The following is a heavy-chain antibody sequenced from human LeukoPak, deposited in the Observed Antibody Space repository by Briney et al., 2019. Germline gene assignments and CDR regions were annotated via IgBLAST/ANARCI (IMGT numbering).Heavy chain of an antibody. CDR1: GGSVSDYY. Sequence: SETLSLTCTVSGGSVSDYYWSWIRQSPGKGLEWIGYIYYTGSTSYNPSLRSRVTMSADTSKNQFSLKLSSVTAADTAVYYCARGVIGGYYASYYFDYWGQGTLVTVSS. J-gene: IGHJ4*02. CDR3: ARGVIGGYYASYYFDY. CDR2: IYYTGST. D-gene: IGHD3-22*01. V-gene: IGHV4-59*02.